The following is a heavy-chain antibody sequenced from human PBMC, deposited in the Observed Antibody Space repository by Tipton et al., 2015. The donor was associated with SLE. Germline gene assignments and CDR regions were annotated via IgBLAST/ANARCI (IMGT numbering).Heavy chain of an antibody. D-gene: IGHD1-7*01. CDR1: GYSITSGYQ. CDR3: ARTNWNYVYFDY. V-gene: IGHV4-38-2*01. J-gene: IGHJ4*02. Sequence: TLSLTCAVSGYSITSGYQWAWIRQPPGKGLEWIGSIYHSGTTYYNPSLKSRVSISVDTSSNQFSLKLTSVTAADTAVYYCARTNWNYVYFDYWGQGALVTVSS. CDR2: IYHSGTT.